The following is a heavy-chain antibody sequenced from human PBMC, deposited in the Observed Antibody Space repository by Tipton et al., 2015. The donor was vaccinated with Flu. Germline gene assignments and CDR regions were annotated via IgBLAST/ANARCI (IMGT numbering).Heavy chain of an antibody. CDR1: GGSFSGYY. Sequence: TLSLTCAVYGGSFSGYYWSWIRQPPGKGLEWIGEINHSGSTNYNPSLKSRVTISVDTSKSQFSLKLSSVTAADTAVYYCARARGGRSYGGSTSCYAFYYYYYGMDVWGQGSTVTVSS. CDR2: INHSGST. J-gene: IGHJ6*02. V-gene: IGHV4-34*01. CDR3: ARARGGRSYGGSTSCYAFYYYYYGMDV. D-gene: IGHD2-2*01.